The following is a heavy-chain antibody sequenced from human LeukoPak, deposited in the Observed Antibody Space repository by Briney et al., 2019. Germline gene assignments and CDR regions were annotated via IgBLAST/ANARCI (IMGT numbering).Heavy chain of an antibody. CDR1: GYSFTTYW. J-gene: IGHJ4*02. D-gene: IGHD6-6*01. V-gene: IGHV5-51*01. CDR3: ARKYSRSSSLVDY. CDR2: IYPGDSDT. Sequence: GESLKISCKGSGYSFTTYWIGWVRQMPGKGLEWSGIIYPGDSDTRYSPSFQGQFTISVDQSISTAYLQWSSLKASDTAMYYCARKYSRSSSLVDYWGQGTLVTVSS.